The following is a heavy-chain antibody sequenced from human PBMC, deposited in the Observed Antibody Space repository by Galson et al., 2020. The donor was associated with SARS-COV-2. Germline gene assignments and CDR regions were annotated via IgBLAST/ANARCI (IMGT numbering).Heavy chain of an antibody. V-gene: IGHV4-61*02. D-gene: IGHD3-3*01. CDR3: ARGNSPCATIVGVIIGSCGMDV. Sequence: SETLSLTCPVPGGSITSGPYSWTSLRQPAGEGLEWIGRIYKNGNTDYNPSLGGPVTLPVDTSKNQFSLKLSTVTAADTAVYYCARGNSPCATIVGVIIGSCGMDVWGQGTTVTVSS. J-gene: IGHJ6*02. CDR2: IYKNGNT. CDR1: GGSITSGPYS.